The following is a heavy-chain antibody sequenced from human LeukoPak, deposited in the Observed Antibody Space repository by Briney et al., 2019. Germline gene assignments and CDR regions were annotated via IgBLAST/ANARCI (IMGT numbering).Heavy chain of an antibody. J-gene: IGHJ5*02. CDR2: IYHSGST. V-gene: IGHV4-30-2*01. CDR1: GGSISSGGYY. CDR3: ARGSWFDP. Sequence: SETLSLTCTVSGGSISSGGYYWSWIRQPPGKGLEWIGYIYHSGSTYYNPSLKSRVTISVDRSKNQFSLKLSSVTAADTAVYYCARGSWFDPWGQGTLVTVSS.